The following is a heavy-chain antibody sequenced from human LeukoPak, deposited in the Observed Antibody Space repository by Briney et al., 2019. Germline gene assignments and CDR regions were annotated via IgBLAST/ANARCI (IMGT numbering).Heavy chain of an antibody. CDR2: IYYSGST. CDR1: GGSISSSSYY. J-gene: IGHJ1*01. Sequence: PSETLSLTCTVSGGSISSSSYYWGWIRQPPGKGLEWIGSIYYSGSTYYNPSLKSRVTISVDTSKNQFSLKLSSVTAADTAVYYCASLTGYSSSWISAEYFQHWGQGTLVTVSS. D-gene: IGHD6-13*01. V-gene: IGHV4-39*01. CDR3: ASLTGYSSSWISAEYFQH.